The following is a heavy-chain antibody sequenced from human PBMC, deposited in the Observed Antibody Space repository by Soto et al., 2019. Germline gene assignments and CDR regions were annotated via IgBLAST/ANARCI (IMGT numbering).Heavy chain of an antibody. CDR3: ARDGGRSILPVYYYYYYMDV. Sequence: ASVKVSCKASGYTFTSYGISWVRQAPGQGLEWMGWISAYNGNTNYAQKLQGRVTMTTDTSTSTAYMELRSLRSDDTAVYYCARDGGRSILPVYYYYYYMDVWGKGTTVTVSS. CDR1: GYTFTSYG. V-gene: IGHV1-18*01. D-gene: IGHD3-16*01. J-gene: IGHJ6*03. CDR2: ISAYNGNT.